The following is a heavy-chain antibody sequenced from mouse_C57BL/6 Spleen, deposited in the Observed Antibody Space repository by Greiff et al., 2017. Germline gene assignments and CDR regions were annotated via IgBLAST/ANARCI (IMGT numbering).Heavy chain of an antibody. J-gene: IGHJ4*01. D-gene: IGHD2-5*01. CDR2: IRLKSDNYAT. V-gene: IGHV6-3*01. Sequence: EVKLMESGGGLVQPGGSMKLSCVASGFTFSNYWMNWVRQSPEKGLEWVAQIRLKSDNYATHYAESVKGRFTISRDDSKSSVYLQMNNLRAEDTGIYYCTVGSNYFFYAMDYRGQGTSVTVSS. CDR3: TVGSNYFFYAMDY. CDR1: GFTFSNYW.